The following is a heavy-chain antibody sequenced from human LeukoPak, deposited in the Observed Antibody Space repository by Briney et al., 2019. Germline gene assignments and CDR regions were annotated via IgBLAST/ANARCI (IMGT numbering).Heavy chain of an antibody. D-gene: IGHD3-10*01. CDR3: ARTLPMVRGVIGWLDP. V-gene: IGHV3-21*01. CDR2: ISSSSSYI. Sequence: GGSLRLSCAASGFTFSSYSMNWVRQAPGKGLEWVSSISSSSSYIYYADSVKGRFTISRDNAKNSLYLQMNSLRAEDTAVYYCARTLPMVRGVIGWLDPWGQGTLVTVSS. CDR1: GFTFSSYS. J-gene: IGHJ5*02.